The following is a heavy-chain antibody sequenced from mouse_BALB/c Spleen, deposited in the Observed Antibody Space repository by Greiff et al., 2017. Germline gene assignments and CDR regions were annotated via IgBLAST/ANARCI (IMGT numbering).Heavy chain of an antibody. CDR3: ARGLGNYAMDY. D-gene: IGHD1-1*01. J-gene: IGHJ4*01. CDR2: IYPGDGDT. CDR1: GYTFTSYW. Sequence: QVQLQQSGAELARPGASVKLSCKASGYTFTSYWMQWVKQRPGQGLEWIGAIYPGDGDTRYTQKFKGKATLTADKSSSTAYMQLSSLASEDSAVYYCARGLGNYAMDYWGQGTSVTVSS. V-gene: IGHV1-87*01.